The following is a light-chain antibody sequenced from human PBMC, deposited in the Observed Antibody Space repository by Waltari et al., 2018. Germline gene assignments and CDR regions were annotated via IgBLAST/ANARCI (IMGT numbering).Light chain of an antibody. CDR3: YAATDNNRV. V-gene: IGLV3-27*01. Sequence: SYELTQPSSVSVSPGQTARITCSGDVLGRKYARWFQQKPGQAPVLVIYKDSERPSGITERFSGASSGTTVTLTINGAQVEDEADYYCYAATDNNRVFGGGTKLIVL. CDR2: KDS. J-gene: IGLJ3*02. CDR1: VLGRKY.